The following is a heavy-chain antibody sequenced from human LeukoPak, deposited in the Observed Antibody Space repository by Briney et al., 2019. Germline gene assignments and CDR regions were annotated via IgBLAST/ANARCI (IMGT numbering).Heavy chain of an antibody. Sequence: EGSLRLSCAASGFTFSSYAMSWVRQAPGKGLEWVSAISGSGGSTYYADSVKGRFTISRDNSKNTLYLQMNSLRAEDTAVYYCAKDRGGTYYDFWSGYIRTGNWFDPWGQGTLVTVSS. D-gene: IGHD3-3*01. V-gene: IGHV3-23*01. J-gene: IGHJ5*02. CDR3: AKDRGGTYYDFWSGYIRTGNWFDP. CDR2: ISGSGGST. CDR1: GFTFSSYA.